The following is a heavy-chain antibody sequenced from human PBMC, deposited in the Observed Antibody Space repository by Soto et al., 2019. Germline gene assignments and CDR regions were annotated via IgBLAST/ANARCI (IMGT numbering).Heavy chain of an antibody. V-gene: IGHV3-9*01. CDR3: TKAIGWGGSHLTHAFDV. Sequence: EMQLVESGGGLVQPGRSLRLSCAASGFTFDDYAMHWVRQPPGKGLEWVAGISWNSGIIDYADSVKGRFTISRDSAKNSLFLKRNSLKPEDTPLYYCTKAIGWGGSHLTHAFDVWGQGTMSPSL. CDR2: ISWNSGII. D-gene: IGHD1-26*01. CDR1: GFTFDDYA. J-gene: IGHJ3*01.